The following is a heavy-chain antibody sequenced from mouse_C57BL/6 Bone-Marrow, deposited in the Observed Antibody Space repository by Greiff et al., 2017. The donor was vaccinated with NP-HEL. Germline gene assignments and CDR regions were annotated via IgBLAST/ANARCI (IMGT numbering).Heavy chain of an antibody. D-gene: IGHD1-1*01. J-gene: IGHJ4*01. Sequence: VQVVESGGGLVQPGGSMKLSCVASGFTFSNYWMNWVRQSPEKGLEWVAQIRLKSDNYATHYAESVKGRFTISRDDSKSSVYLQMNNLRAEDTGIYYCTEGYYGSSYYYAMDYWGQGTSVTVSS. V-gene: IGHV6-3*01. CDR1: GFTFSNYW. CDR2: IRLKSDNYAT. CDR3: TEGYYGSSYYYAMDY.